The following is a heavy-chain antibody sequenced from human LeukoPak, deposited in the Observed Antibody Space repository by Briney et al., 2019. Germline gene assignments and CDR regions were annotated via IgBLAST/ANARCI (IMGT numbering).Heavy chain of an antibody. D-gene: IGHD2-15*01. V-gene: IGHV4-30-2*01. CDR1: GGSISSGGYY. CDR3: ARRSDPSPGAFDI. CDR2: IYHSGST. Sequence: SETLSLTCTVSGGSISSGGYYWSWIRQPPGKGLEWIGYIYHSGSTYYNPSLKSRVTISVDRSKNQFSLKLSSVTAADTAVYYCARRSDPSPGAFDIWGQGTMVTVSS. J-gene: IGHJ3*02.